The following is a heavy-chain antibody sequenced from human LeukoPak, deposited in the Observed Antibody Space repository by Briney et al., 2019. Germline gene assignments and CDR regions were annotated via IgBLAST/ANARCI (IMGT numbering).Heavy chain of an antibody. D-gene: IGHD2-2*01. V-gene: IGHV3-23*01. Sequence: GGSLRLSCAASGFTFSSYAMSWVRQAPGKGLEWVSAMSADGGSTYYADSVKGGFSISRDNSKNTLYLQMNSLRAEDTAIYYCAKAGGYCTSTSCYLFDWGQGTLVTVSS. J-gene: IGHJ4*02. CDR3: AKAGGYCTSTSCYLFD. CDR1: GFTFSSYA. CDR2: MSADGGST.